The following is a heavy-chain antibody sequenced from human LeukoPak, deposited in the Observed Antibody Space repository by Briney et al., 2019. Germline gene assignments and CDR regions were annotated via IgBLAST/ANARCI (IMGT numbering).Heavy chain of an antibody. CDR2: IYYSGNT. J-gene: IGHJ4*02. D-gene: IGHD4-17*01. V-gene: IGHV4-59*08. Sequence: SETLSLTCTVSAGSISSYYWTWIRQPPGKGLEWIGNIYYSGNTNYNPSLKCRVTISLDTSKNQFSLKLSSVTAADTAVYYCARPGGIYGDFDYWGQGTLVTVSS. CDR3: ARPGGIYGDFDY. CDR1: AGSISSYY.